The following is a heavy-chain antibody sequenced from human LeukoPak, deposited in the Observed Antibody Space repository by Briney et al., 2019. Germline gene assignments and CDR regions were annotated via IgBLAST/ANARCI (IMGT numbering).Heavy chain of an antibody. V-gene: IGHV1-18*01. D-gene: IGHD2-21*01. CDR2: ISADNGNT. Sequence: ASVKVSCKASGYTFTSYGISWVRQAPGQGLEWMGWISADNGNTNYAQKLQGRVTMTTDTSTSTAYMELRSLRSDDTAVYFCARCSGGDCYRPLDFWGRGTLVTVSS. J-gene: IGHJ4*02. CDR1: GYTFTSYG. CDR3: ARCSGGDCYRPLDF.